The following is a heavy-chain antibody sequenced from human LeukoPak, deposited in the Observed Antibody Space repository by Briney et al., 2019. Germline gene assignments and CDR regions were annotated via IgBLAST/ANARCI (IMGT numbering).Heavy chain of an antibody. Sequence: GGSLRLSCAASGFTFSNFAMSWVRQAPGKGLEWVATVHDSGDRTYYADSVKGRFTISRDNSENTLYLQMNSLRAGDTALYYGAKHPASFYTSFHYWGQGALVTVSS. CDR3: AKHPASFYTSFHY. CDR2: VHDSGDRT. J-gene: IGHJ4*02. CDR1: GFTFSNFA. D-gene: IGHD5/OR15-5a*01. V-gene: IGHV3-23*01.